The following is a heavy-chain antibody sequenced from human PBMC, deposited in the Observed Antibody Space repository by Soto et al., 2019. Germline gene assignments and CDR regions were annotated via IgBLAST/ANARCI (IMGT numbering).Heavy chain of an antibody. J-gene: IGHJ3*02. CDR1: GDTFSSSA. CDR3: AKEWGNKPVAGSAAFAI. V-gene: IGHV1-69*01. CDR2: IVPMFDTP. D-gene: IGHD1-26*01. Sequence: VHLVQSGAEMKKPGSSVKVSCKASGDTFSSSAFSWVRLAPGQGLEWVGGIVPMFDTPVFAHKFRDRVTITADEFTDTVYMQLSSLRSYVSAIYFCAKEWGNKPVAGSAAFAIWGQGTLVTVSP.